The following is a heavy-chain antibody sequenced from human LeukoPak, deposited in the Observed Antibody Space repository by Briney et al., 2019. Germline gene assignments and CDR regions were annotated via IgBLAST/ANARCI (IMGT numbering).Heavy chain of an antibody. D-gene: IGHD1-1*01. CDR2: IWYDGGNK. V-gene: IGHV3-33*01. CDR3: ARGTSGGYEGDY. Sequence: GGSLRLSCAASGFTFSSYGMHWVRQAPGKGLEWVAVIWYDGGNKYYADFVKGRFTISRDNSKNTLYLQMNSLRAEDTAVYYCARGTSGGYEGDYWGQGTLVTVSS. CDR1: GFTFSSYG. J-gene: IGHJ4*02.